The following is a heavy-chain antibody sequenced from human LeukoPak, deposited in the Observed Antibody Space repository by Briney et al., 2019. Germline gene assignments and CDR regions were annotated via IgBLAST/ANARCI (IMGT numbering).Heavy chain of an antibody. CDR3: AHRRTVNPYNWFDP. J-gene: IGHJ5*02. Sequence: ESGPTLVNPTQALTLTCTFSGFSLSTSGVGVGWIRQPPGKALEWLALIYWDDDKRYSPSLKSRLTITKDTSKNQVVLTMTNMDPVDTATYYCAHRRTVNPYNWFDPWGQGTLVTVSS. D-gene: IGHD4-17*01. V-gene: IGHV2-5*02. CDR1: GFSLSTSGVG. CDR2: IYWDDDK.